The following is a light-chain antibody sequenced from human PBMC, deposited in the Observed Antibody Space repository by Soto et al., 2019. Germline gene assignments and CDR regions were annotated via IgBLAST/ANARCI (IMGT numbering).Light chain of an antibody. Sequence: IVVMTDPSCRSVSPLTRFALPGRSSQSFSSNLSWYQQKPGQAPRLLIYGASSRATGIQDRFSGSGSGTDSTLTIRRLEPEDFAVYYFQQYGSSHTWKFGEGTKGEIK. V-gene: IGKV3-20*01. J-gene: IGKJ4*01. CDR1: QSFSSN. CDR3: QQYGSSHTWK. CDR2: GAS.